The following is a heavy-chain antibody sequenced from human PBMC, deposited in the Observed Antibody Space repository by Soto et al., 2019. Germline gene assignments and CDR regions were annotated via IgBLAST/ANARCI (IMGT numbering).Heavy chain of an antibody. CDR1: GYTFTSYG. CDR3: ARGATGPVAYDYVWGSYRYPAYYFDY. D-gene: IGHD3-16*02. V-gene: IGHV1-3*01. CDR2: INAGNGNT. J-gene: IGHJ4*02. Sequence: ASVKVSCKASGYTFTSYGISWVRQAPGQGLEWMGWINAGNGNTKYSQKFQGRVTITRDTSASTAYMELSSLRSEDTAVYYCARGATGPVAYDYVWGSYRYPAYYFDYWGQ.